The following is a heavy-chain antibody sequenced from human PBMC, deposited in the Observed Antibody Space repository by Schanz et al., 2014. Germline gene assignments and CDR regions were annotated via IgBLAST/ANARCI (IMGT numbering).Heavy chain of an antibody. V-gene: IGHV3-30*03. CDR1: GFTFSSYG. D-gene: IGHD1-1*01. CDR3: MAMGRNTSHYFDH. CDR2: ISYDGNNE. Sequence: QVQLVESGGGVVQPGRSRRLSCEASGFTFSSYGMHWVRQAPGKGLEWVAVISYDGNNEDYADSVKGRFSISRDNSQNTLYLQMDSLRVEDTAVYYCMAMGRNTSHYFDHWGQGTLVTVSS. J-gene: IGHJ4*02.